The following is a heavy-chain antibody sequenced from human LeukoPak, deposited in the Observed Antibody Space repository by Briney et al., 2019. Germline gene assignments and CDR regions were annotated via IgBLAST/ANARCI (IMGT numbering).Heavy chain of an antibody. CDR2: IIPIFGTA. V-gene: IGHV1-69*05. CDR1: GGTFSSYA. J-gene: IGHJ3*02. CDR3: ASSYSSGWYSPGHDAFDI. D-gene: IGHD6-19*01. Sequence: SVKVSCKASGGTFSSYAISWVRQAPGQGLEWMGGIIPIFGTANYAQKFQGRVTITTDESTSTAYMELSSLRSEDTAVYYCASSYSSGWYSPGHDAFDIWGQGTMVTVSS.